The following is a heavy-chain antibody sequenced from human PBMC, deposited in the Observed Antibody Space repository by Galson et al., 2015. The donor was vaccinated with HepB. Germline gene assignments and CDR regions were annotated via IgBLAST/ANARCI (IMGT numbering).Heavy chain of an antibody. J-gene: IGHJ4*02. Sequence: SVKVSCKASGGTFSSYAISWVRQAPGQGLEWMGGIIPIFGTANYAQKFQGRVTITADESTSTAYMELSSLRSEDTAVYYCARGRTSSSHIDHWGQGTLVTVSS. V-gene: IGHV1-69*13. CDR2: IIPIFGTA. CDR3: ARGRTSSSHIDH. CDR1: GGTFSSYA. D-gene: IGHD6-6*01.